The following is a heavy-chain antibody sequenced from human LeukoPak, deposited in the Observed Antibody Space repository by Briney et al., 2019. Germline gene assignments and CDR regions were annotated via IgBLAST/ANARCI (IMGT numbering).Heavy chain of an antibody. V-gene: IGHV4-30-4*01. CDR1: GGSISRSDYY. Sequence: SETLSLTCTVSGGSISRSDYYWSWVRQPPGKGLEWIGYIYNTGSTHYNPSLKSRVTISVDTSKNQFSLRLTSVTAADTAVYYCARDVGLLWFGEEGGMDVWGQGTTVTVSS. D-gene: IGHD3-10*01. CDR2: IYNTGST. CDR3: ARDVGLLWFGEEGGMDV. J-gene: IGHJ6*02.